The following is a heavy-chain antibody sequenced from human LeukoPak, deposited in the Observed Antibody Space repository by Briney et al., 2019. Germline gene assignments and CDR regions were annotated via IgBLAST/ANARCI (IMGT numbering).Heavy chain of an antibody. CDR2: INPNSGGT. CDR3: ARGLSAYDGTDYAFAFY. V-gene: IGHV1-2*02. CDR1: GYTFTGYY. Sequence: VASVKVSCKASGYTFTGYYMHWVRQAPGQGLEWMGWINPNSGGTNYAQKFQGRLSMTRDTSITTAYMELSSLRFEDTAVYYCARGLSAYDGTDYAFAFYWGQGTLVTVSS. D-gene: IGHD2-2*01. J-gene: IGHJ4*02.